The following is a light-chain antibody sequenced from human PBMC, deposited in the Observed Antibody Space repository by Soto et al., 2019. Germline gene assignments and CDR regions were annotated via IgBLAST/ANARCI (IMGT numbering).Light chain of an antibody. CDR3: SQYFSYPLT. Sequence: AIGMTQSPSSFSASREDRVTITCRVSQGINSNLAWYQVKPGKAPRLLIYTASYLKSGHPSRFSGSGTGTDYTLTIGSLQSEDFAVYYCSQYFSYPLTFGGGTTVEIK. CDR2: TAS. CDR1: QGINSN. V-gene: IGKV1-8*01. J-gene: IGKJ4*01.